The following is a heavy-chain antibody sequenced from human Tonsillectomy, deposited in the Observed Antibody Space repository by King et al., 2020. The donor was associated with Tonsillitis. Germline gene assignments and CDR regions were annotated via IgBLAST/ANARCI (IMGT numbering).Heavy chain of an antibody. CDR2: IRRKIYGATR. D-gene: IGHD3-16*01. Sequence: EVQVVESGGGLVQPGRSLRLSCTGSGFSFGDYGMTWFRQAPGKGLEWVGFIRRKIYGATREYAASVKGRFTISRDDSKSIAYLQMNSLKTEDTAVYYCSRNAYNPLRSFDYWGQGTRVTVSS. V-gene: IGHV3-49*03. CDR1: GFSFGDYG. J-gene: IGHJ4*02. CDR3: SRNAYNPLRSFDY.